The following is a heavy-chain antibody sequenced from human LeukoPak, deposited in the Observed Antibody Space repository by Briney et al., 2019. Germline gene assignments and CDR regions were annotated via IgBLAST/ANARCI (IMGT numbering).Heavy chain of an antibody. J-gene: IGHJ4*02. Sequence: PGGSLRLSCAASGFIFGSYAMSWVRQAPGKGLEWVSGISTSGGTTSYAESVKGRFTVSRDNPRNTLYMEMNSLRDEDTAVYYCAVMHRYYDGSGYWVQWGQGTLVTVSS. CDR2: ISTSGGTT. CDR1: GFIFGSYA. V-gene: IGHV3-23*01. CDR3: AVMHRYYDGSGYWVQ. D-gene: IGHD3-22*01.